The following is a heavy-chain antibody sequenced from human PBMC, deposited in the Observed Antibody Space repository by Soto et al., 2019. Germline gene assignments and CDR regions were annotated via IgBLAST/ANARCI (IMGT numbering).Heavy chain of an antibody. Sequence: GASVKVSCKVSGYTLTELSMHWVRQAPGKGLEWMGGFDPEDGETIYAQKFQGRVTMTEDTSTVTAYMELSSLRSEDTAVYYCATDAWLRNDYGDQGGGSYWGQGTLVTVSS. D-gene: IGHD4-17*01. CDR1: GYTLTELS. V-gene: IGHV1-24*01. CDR3: ATDAWLRNDYGDQGGGSY. CDR2: FDPEDGET. J-gene: IGHJ4*02.